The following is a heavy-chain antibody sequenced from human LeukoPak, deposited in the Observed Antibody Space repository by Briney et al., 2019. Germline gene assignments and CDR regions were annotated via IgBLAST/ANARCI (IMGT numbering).Heavy chain of an antibody. V-gene: IGHV3-23*01. J-gene: IGHJ6*03. CDR3: RYSRNYYYYYMDV. Sequence: GGSLRLSCAASGFTFSSYGMSWVRQAPGKGLEWVSAISGSGGSTYYADSVKGRFTISRDNSKNTLYLQMNSLRAEDTAVYYCRYSRNYYYYYMDVWGKGTTVTISS. CDR1: GFTFSSYG. CDR2: ISGSGGST. D-gene: IGHD6-13*01.